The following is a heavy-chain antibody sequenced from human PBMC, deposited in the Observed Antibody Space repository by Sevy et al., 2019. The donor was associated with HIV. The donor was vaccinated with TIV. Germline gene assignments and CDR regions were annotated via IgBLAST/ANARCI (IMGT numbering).Heavy chain of an antibody. CDR3: ARDLAWHCTGHNWQTSWFDP. V-gene: IGHV3-7*01. CDR1: GFTFSGYW. D-gene: IGHD2-8*02. Sequence: GGSLRLSCAASGFTFSGYWMSWFRQAPRKGLEWVANIKQDGSEKSYVDSVKGRFTISRDNAKNSLYLQMNSLRVEDSAVYYCARDLAWHCTGHNWQTSWFDPWGQGTLVTASS. CDR2: IKQDGSEK. J-gene: IGHJ5*02.